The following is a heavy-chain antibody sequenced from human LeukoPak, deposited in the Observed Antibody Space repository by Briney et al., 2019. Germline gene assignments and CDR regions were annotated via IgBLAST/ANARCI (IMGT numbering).Heavy chain of an antibody. Sequence: PGGSLRLSCAASGVTFSDYSMNWVRQAPGKGQEWVASVNTVSSYIYYADSMRGRFTISRDNAKNSLFLQMNSLRAEDTAVYYCGKLRRNSGWNDFFYYYDHWGQGTLVTVSS. V-gene: IGHV3-21*01. CDR3: GKLRRNSGWNDFFYYYDH. D-gene: IGHD6-19*01. J-gene: IGHJ4*03. CDR1: GVTFSDYS. CDR2: VNTVSSYI.